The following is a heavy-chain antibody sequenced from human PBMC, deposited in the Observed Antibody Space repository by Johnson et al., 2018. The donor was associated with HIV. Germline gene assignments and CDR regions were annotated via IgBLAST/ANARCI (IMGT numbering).Heavy chain of an antibody. D-gene: IGHD3-9*01. CDR1: GFTFSNAW. CDR2: IKSKTDGGTT. V-gene: IGHV3-15*01. CDR3: TTPGYDTEDAFDI. J-gene: IGHJ3*02. Sequence: VQVVESGGGLVKPGGSLRLSCAASGFTFSNAWMSWVRQAPGQGLECVGRIKSKTDGGTTDYAAPVKGRFTISRDDSTNTLYLQMNSQTTEDKAVYYCTTPGYDTEDAFDIWGQGTMVTVSS.